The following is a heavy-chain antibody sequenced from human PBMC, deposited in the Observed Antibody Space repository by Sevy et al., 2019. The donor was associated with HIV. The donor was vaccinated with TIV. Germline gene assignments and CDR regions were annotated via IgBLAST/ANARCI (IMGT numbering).Heavy chain of an antibody. J-gene: IGHJ4*02. CDR2: MSPGHSDP. V-gene: IGHV5-51*01. CDR3: ARLDSYSIGWSPRYYFDY. CDR1: AYTFTTHW. Sequence: GESLKISCKGSAYTFTTHWIGWVRQMPRKGLEWMRIMSPGHSDPRYSPSFQGQVTMSVDKSVSTAYLQWHSLETSDTAIYYCARLDSYSIGWSPRYYFDYWGQGTLVTVSS. D-gene: IGHD6-19*01.